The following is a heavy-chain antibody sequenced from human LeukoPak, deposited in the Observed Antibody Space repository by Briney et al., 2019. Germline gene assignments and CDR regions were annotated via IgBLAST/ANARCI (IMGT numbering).Heavy chain of an antibody. V-gene: IGHV3-23*01. D-gene: IGHD3-9*01. CDR1: GFTFSTYT. CDR3: AKDSYDILTGYPPY. J-gene: IGHJ4*02. Sequence: PGGSLRLSCAASGFTFSTYTMYWVRHPPGKRLEWVSIIGNNGGGIHYADSVRGRFTISRDNSKSALYLQMNSLGAEDTAVYYCAKDSYDILTGYPPYWGQGTLVTVSS. CDR2: IGNNGGGI.